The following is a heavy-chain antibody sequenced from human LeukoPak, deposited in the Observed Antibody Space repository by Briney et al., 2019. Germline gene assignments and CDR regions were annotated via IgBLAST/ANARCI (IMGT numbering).Heavy chain of an antibody. V-gene: IGHV4-59*11. CDR2: ISYSGST. D-gene: IGHD4-17*01. J-gene: IGHJ4*02. CDR1: GGSIRSHY. CDR3: ARTGSTVTMLYPFDH. Sequence: SETLSLTCSGSGGSIRSHYWSWIRQPPAKGLEWIGYISYSGSTNSNPSLKSRVSISVDTSKNQFSLKLSSVTAADTAVYYCARTGSTVTMLYPFDHWGQGTLVTVSS.